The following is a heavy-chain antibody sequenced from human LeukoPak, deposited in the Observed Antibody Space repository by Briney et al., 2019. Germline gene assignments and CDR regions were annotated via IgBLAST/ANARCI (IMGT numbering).Heavy chain of an antibody. D-gene: IGHD2/OR15-2a*01. CDR1: GFTFSTSF. J-gene: IGHJ5*02. V-gene: IGHV3-23*01. CDR2: ISPSSDSA. CDR3: AKRYFVSECTFHFDP. Sequence: PGGSLRLSCAASGFTFSTSFMHWLRQPPGKGVEWVSVISPSSDSAYHADSVKGRFTISRDNSKNTLYLQMNTLRVEDTPVYYCAKRYFVSECTFHFDPWGQGALVTVSS.